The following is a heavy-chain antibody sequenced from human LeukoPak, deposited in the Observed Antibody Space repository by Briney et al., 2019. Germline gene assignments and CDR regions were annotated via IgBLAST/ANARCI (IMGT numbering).Heavy chain of an antibody. CDR3: ARDRLSTGFDP. Sequence: SETLSFTCTVSGGSIVSHYWNWIRQPAGRGLEWIGRFYASGTTNTSPSLKSRVTMSVDTSKNQFSLKLSSVTAADTAVYYCARDRLSTGFDPWGQGTLVTVSS. CDR2: FYASGTT. CDR1: GGSIVSHY. D-gene: IGHD1-1*01. V-gene: IGHV4-4*07. J-gene: IGHJ5*02.